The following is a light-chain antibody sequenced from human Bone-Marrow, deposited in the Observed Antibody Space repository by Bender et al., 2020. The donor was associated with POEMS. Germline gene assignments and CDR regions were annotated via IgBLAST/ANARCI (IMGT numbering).Light chain of an antibody. Sequence: QSAPTQPASVSGSPGQSITISCSGISSDVGNYKVVSWYQQHPGKAPKLLIYEVSNRPSGVPDRFSGSKSGNTASLTVSGLQAEDEADYYCSSYAGSNTVVFGGGTQVTVL. V-gene: IGLV2-23*02. CDR2: EVS. J-gene: IGLJ3*02. CDR3: SSYAGSNTVV. CDR1: SSDVGNYKV.